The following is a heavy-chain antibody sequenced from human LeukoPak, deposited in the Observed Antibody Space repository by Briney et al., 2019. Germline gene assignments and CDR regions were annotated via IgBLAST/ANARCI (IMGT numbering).Heavy chain of an antibody. V-gene: IGHV3-48*01. CDR1: GFTFSSYS. D-gene: IGHD3-22*01. J-gene: IGHJ6*03. CDR3: ARDLYYYDSSGYYYYYYYMDV. Sequence: PGGSLRLSCAASGFTFSSYSMNWVRQAPGKGLEWVSYISSSSSTIYYADSVKGRFTISRDNAKNSLYLQMNSLRAEDTAVYYCARDLYYYDSSGYYYYYYYMDVWGKGTTVTVSS. CDR2: ISSSSSTI.